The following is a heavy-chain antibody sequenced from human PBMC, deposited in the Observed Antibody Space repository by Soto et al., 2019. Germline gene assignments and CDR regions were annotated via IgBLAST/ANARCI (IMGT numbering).Heavy chain of an antibody. CDR3: AATHYCSSTSCYRSWFDP. CDR2: IVVGSGNT. CDR1: GFTFTSSA. J-gene: IGHJ5*02. Sequence: SVKVSCKASGFTFTSSAVQWVRQARGQRLEWIGWIVVGSGNTNYAQKFQERVTITRDMSTSTAYMELSSLRSEDTAVYYCAATHYCSSTSCYRSWFDPWGQGTLVTVSS. V-gene: IGHV1-58*01. D-gene: IGHD2-2*02.